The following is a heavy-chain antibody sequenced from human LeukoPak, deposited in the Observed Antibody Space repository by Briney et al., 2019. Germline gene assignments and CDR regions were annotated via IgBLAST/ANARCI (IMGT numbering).Heavy chain of an antibody. CDR3: AKCRFAMIVVASLAFDI. CDR2: IKQDGSEK. V-gene: IGHV3-7*03. CDR1: GFTFSSYW. J-gene: IGHJ3*02. Sequence: PGGSLRLSCAASGFTFSSYWMSWVRQAPGKGLEWVANIKQDGSEKYYVDSVKGRFTISRDNAKNSLYLQMNSLRAEDTAVYYCAKCRFAMIVVASLAFDIWGQGTMVTVSS. D-gene: IGHD3-22*01.